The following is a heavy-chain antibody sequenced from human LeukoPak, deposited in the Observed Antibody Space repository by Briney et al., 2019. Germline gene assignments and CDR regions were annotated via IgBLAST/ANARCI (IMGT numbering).Heavy chain of an antibody. CDR2: ISASNGNT. CDR1: GYTFTTYG. CDR3: ARDRDRMVQGVTALLDY. J-gene: IGHJ4*02. D-gene: IGHD3-10*01. V-gene: IGHV1-18*04. Sequence: GASVKVCCKTSGYTFTTYGISLVRQAPGQGHEWMRWISASNGNTKYAQKVQGRVTMTTDTSTTTAYMEVRSLRSDDTAVYYCARDRDRMVQGVTALLDYWGQGTLVTVSS.